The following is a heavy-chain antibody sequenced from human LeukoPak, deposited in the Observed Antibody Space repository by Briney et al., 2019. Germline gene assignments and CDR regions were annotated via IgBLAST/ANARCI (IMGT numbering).Heavy chain of an antibody. CDR2: ISAYNGNT. Sequence: GASVKVSCKASGYTFTSYGISWVRQAPGQGLEWMGWISAYNGNTNYAQKLQGRVTMTTDTSTSTAYMELRSPRSDDTAVYYCARILDDYGGKRGFDYWGQGTLVTVSS. CDR1: GYTFTSYG. J-gene: IGHJ4*02. V-gene: IGHV1-18*01. CDR3: ARILDDYGGKRGFDY. D-gene: IGHD4-23*01.